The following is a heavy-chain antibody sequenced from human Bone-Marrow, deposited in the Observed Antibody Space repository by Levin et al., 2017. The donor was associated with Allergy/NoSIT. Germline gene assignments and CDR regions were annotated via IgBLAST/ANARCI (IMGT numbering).Heavy chain of an antibody. Sequence: ASVKVSCKASGSTLNGYYVHWVRQAPGHGLEWMGWIGSNSGGATYTQKFQGRVSMTRDTSISTVFMELKRLTSDDTAVYYCARDSGAGTSYPGIDYWGQGTLVSVSA. CDR2: IGSNSGGA. V-gene: IGHV1-2*02. D-gene: IGHD1-14*01. CDR3: ARDSGAGTSYPGIDY. CDR1: GSTLNGYY. J-gene: IGHJ4*02.